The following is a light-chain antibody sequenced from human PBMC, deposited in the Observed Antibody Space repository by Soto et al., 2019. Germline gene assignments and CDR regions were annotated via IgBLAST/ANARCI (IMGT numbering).Light chain of an antibody. J-gene: IGLJ1*01. CDR1: KNDIGVYDF. V-gene: IGLV2-8*01. Sequence: QSALTQPPSASGAPGQSVTISCTGTKNDIGVYDFVSWYQHHPGKAPRLIIYEVVQRPSGVPDRFSGSKSGNTASLTVSGVQGADEADYFCKSYAGSNTYGFGSGRMSPS. CDR3: KSYAGSNTYG. CDR2: EVV.